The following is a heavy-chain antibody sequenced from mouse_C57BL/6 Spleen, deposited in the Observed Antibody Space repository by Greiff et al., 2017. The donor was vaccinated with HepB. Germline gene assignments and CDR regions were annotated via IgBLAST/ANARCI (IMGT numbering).Heavy chain of an antibody. J-gene: IGHJ1*03. V-gene: IGHV1-76*01. D-gene: IGHD2-1*01. CDR2: IYPGSGNT. CDR3: ARRTTEGYFDV. CDR1: GYTFTDYY. Sequence: VQLKQSGAELVRPGASVKLSCKASGYTFTDYYINWVKQRPGQGLEWIARIYPGSGNTYYNEKFKGKATLTAEKSSSTAYMQLSSLTSEDSAVYVCARRTTEGYFDVWGTGTTVTVSS.